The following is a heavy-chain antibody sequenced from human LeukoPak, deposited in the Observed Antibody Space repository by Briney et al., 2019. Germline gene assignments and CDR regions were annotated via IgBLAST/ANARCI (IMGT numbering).Heavy chain of an antibody. D-gene: IGHD6-13*01. CDR2: INPNSGGT. J-gene: IGHJ5*02. V-gene: IGHV1-2*02. Sequence: ASVTVSCKASGYTFTGYYVHWVRQAPGQGLEWMGWINPNSGGTNYAQKFQGRVTMTRDTSISTAYMELSRLRSDDTAVYYCARGAHSSSWYGWATILRTNWFDPWGQGTLVTVSS. CDR3: ARGAHSSSWYGWATILRTNWFDP. CDR1: GYTFTGYY.